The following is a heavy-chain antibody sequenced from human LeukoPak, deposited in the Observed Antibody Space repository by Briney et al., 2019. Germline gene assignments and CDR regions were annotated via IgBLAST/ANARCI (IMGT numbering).Heavy chain of an antibody. CDR2: INQDGSKE. D-gene: IGHD5-12*01. V-gene: IGHV3-7*01. Sequence: VGSLRLSCTASGFIFSNYWMTWVRQAPGKGLEWVAQINQDGSKEYYIDSVKARFSISRDNARNSLSLQMNSLRAEDTAVYYCVRDGGVSGYDLRDYWGQGTLVTVSS. J-gene: IGHJ4*02. CDR1: GFIFSNYW. CDR3: VRDGGVSGYDLRDY.